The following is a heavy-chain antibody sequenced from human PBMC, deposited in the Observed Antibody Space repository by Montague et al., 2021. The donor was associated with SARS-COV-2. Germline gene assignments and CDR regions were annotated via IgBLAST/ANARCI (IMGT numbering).Heavy chain of an antibody. D-gene: IGHD1-14*01. J-gene: IGHJ4*02. CDR1: GFSLSSTGVG. V-gene: IGHV2-5*02. CDR2: IYWDDDK. Sequence: PALVKPTQTLTLTCAFSGFSLSSTGVGVGWLRQHPGKSLEWLTLIYWDDDKRYNPSLSSRLAITKDTSKNQAVLTLTNLNAADTATYYCAHTNATVAWPIDYWGQGTLVTVSS. CDR3: AHTNATVAWPIDY.